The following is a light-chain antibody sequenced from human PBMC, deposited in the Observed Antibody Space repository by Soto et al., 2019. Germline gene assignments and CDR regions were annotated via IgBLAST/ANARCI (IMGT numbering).Light chain of an antibody. CDR2: DAP. J-gene: IGKJ4*01. CDR1: QSVTNF. Sequence: EVVLTQSPATLSLSPGERATLSCRASQSVTNFLACYQQEPGQSPRLLMYDAPNRPAGIPARFSGSGSGTDFTLTISSLEPEDLGVYYCQQRSSWPLTFGGGTKVEI. CDR3: QQRSSWPLT. V-gene: IGKV3-11*01.